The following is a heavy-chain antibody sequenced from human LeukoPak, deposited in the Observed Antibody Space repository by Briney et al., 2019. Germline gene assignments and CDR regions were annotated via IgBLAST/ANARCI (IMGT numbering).Heavy chain of an antibody. V-gene: IGHV3-30*04. Sequence: GGSLRLSCAASGFTFSSYAMHWVRQAPGKGLEWEAVISYDGSNKYYADSVKGRFTISRDNSKNTLYLQMNSLRAEDTAVYYCARETGGDNYYYYGMDVWGKGTTVTVSS. CDR1: GFTFSSYA. CDR3: ARETGGDNYYYYGMDV. J-gene: IGHJ6*04. CDR2: ISYDGSNK. D-gene: IGHD1-26*01.